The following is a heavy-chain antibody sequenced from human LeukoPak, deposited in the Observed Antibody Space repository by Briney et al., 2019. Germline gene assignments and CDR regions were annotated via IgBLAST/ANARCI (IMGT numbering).Heavy chain of an antibody. D-gene: IGHD3-22*01. CDR1: GGSISSSSYY. V-gene: IGHV4-61*01. J-gene: IGHJ4*02. Sequence: SETLSLTCTVSGGSISSSSYYWRWIRQPPGKGLEWIGYIYYSGSTNYNPSLKSRVTISVDTSKNQFSLKLSSVTAADTAVYYCARSYYYDSSGYYFDYWGQGTLVTVSS. CDR3: ARSYYYDSSGYYFDY. CDR2: IYYSGST.